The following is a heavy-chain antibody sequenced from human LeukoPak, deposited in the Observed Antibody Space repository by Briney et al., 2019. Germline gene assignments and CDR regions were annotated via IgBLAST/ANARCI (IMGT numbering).Heavy chain of an antibody. J-gene: IGHJ5*02. V-gene: IGHV1-69*13. CDR3: ARRTTLNWFDP. CDR1: GGTFSSYA. CDR2: IIPIFGTA. D-gene: IGHD4-11*01. Sequence: GASVKVSCKASGGTFSSYAISWVRQAPGQGLEWMGGIIPIFGTANYAQKFQGRVTITADESTSTAYMELSSLRSEDTAVYYRARRTTLNWFDPWGQGTLATVSS.